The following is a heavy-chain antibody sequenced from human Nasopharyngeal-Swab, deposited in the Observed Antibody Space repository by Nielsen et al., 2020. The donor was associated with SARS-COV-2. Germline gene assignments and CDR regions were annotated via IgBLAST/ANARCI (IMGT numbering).Heavy chain of an antibody. V-gene: IGHV3-33*01. Sequence: EAPGERLEWVALIWYDGSNEFYADSVKGRFTISRDNSKNILFLQMNSLRAEDTAVYFCARDSATGIAGVTGIDFWGQGILVTVSS. D-gene: IGHD1-26*01. CDR3: ARDSATGIAGVTGIDF. CDR2: IWYDGSNE. J-gene: IGHJ4*02.